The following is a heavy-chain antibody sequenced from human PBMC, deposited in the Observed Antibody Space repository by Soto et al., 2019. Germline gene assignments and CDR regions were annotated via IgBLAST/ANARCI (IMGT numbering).Heavy chain of an antibody. J-gene: IGHJ4*02. CDR3: ARGRRGLRGAYGSGSYLVFDY. D-gene: IGHD3-10*01. Sequence: QVQLVQSGAEVKKPGASVKVSCKASGYTFTGYYMHWVRQAPGQGLEWMGWINPNSGGTNYAQKFQGWVTMTRDTSISTAYMELSRLRSDDTAVYYCARGRRGLRGAYGSGSYLVFDYWGQGTLVTVSS. CDR1: GYTFTGYY. CDR2: INPNSGGT. V-gene: IGHV1-2*04.